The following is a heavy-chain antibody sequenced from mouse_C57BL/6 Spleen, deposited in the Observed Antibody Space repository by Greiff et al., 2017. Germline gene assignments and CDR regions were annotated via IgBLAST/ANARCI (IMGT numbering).Heavy chain of an antibody. D-gene: IGHD1-1*01. CDR1: GYTFTSYD. V-gene: IGHV1-85*01. CDR2: IYPRDGST. J-gene: IGHJ3*01. CDR3: ARSQFYGLAWFAY. Sequence: QVQLKQSGPELVKPGASVKLSCKASGYTFTSYDINWVKQRPGQGLEWIGWIYPRDGSTKYNEKFKGKATLTVDTSSSTAYMELHSLTSEDSAVYFGARSQFYGLAWFAYWGQGTLVTVSA.